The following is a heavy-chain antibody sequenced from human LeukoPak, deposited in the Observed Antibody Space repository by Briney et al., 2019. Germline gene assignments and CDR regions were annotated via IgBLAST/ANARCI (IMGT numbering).Heavy chain of an antibody. CDR3: ARAPSEIGGYYPEYFRH. J-gene: IGHJ1*01. D-gene: IGHD3-22*01. CDR2: IKSDGST. Sequence: GGSQRLSCAASGFTFSSYWMHWVRQAPGKGLVWVSRIKSDGSTRYADSVKGRFTVSRDNAKNTVSLQMNSLRAEDTGVYYCARAPSEIGGYYPEYFRHWGQGTLVIVSS. V-gene: IGHV3-74*01. CDR1: GFTFSSYW.